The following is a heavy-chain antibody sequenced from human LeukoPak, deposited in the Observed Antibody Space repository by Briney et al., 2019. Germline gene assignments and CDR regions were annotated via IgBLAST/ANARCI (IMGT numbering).Heavy chain of an antibody. CDR2: ISYDGSNK. CDR3: AKDGHYDFWMDI. J-gene: IGHJ3*02. Sequence: GGSLRLSCAASGFTFSSYAMHWVRQAPGKGLEWVAVISYDGSNKYYADSVKGRFTISRDNSKNTLYLQMNSLRAEDTAVYYCAKDGHYDFWMDIWGQGTMVTVSS. D-gene: IGHD3-3*01. V-gene: IGHV3-30-3*01. CDR1: GFTFSSYA.